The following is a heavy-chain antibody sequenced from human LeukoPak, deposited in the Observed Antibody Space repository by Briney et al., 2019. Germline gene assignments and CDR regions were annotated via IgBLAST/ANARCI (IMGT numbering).Heavy chain of an antibody. Sequence: SETLSLTCTVSGGSISSYYWSWIRQPPGKGLEWIGYIYFSGSTNYNPSLKSRGTISVDTSKNQFSLKMNSMTAADTAVYYCARERAAGNPSHFDYWGQGSLVTVSS. D-gene: IGHD6-13*01. V-gene: IGHV4-59*01. CDR1: GGSISSYY. CDR2: IYFSGST. CDR3: ARERAAGNPSHFDY. J-gene: IGHJ4*02.